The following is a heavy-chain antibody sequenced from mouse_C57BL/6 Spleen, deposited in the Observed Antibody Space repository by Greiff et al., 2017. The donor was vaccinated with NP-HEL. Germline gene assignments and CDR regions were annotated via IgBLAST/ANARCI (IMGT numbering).Heavy chain of an antibody. V-gene: IGHV1-5*01. D-gene: IGHD2-5*01. Sequence: EVKLQQSGTVLARPGASVKMSCKTSGYTFTSYWMHWVKQRPGQGLEWIGAIYPGNSDTSYKQTFKGKAKLTAVTSASTAYMELSSLTNEDSAVYYCTRLAYYSKYWYFDVWGTGTTVTVSS. CDR2: IYPGNSDT. J-gene: IGHJ1*03. CDR3: TRLAYYSKYWYFDV. CDR1: GYTFTSYW.